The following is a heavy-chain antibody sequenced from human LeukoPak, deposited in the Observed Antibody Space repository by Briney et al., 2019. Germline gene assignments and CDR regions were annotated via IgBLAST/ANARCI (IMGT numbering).Heavy chain of an antibody. V-gene: IGHV1-18*01. CDR2: ISAYNGNT. CDR3: ARVGHGSGSYSYDDY. J-gene: IGHJ4*02. CDR1: GYTFTSYG. Sequence: ASVKVSCKASGYTFTSYGISWVRQAPGQGLEWMGWISAYNGNTNYAQKLRGRVTMTTDTSTSTAYMELRSLRSDDTAVYYCARVGHGSGSYSYDDYWGQGTLVTVSS. D-gene: IGHD3-10*01.